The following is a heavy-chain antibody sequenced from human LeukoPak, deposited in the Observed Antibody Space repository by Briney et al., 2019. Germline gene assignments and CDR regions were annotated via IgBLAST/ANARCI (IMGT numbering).Heavy chain of an antibody. CDR2: ISYDGSNK. D-gene: IGHD5-18*01. CDR3: ARDPIYSYGSNYYYYYMDV. Sequence: GGSLRLSCAASGFTFSSYAMHWVRQAPGKGLEWVAVISYDGSNKYYADSVKGRFTISRDNAKNSLYLQMNSLRAEDTSLYYCARDPIYSYGSNYYYYYMDVWGKGTMVTVSS. CDR1: GFTFSSYA. J-gene: IGHJ6*03. V-gene: IGHV3-30*04.